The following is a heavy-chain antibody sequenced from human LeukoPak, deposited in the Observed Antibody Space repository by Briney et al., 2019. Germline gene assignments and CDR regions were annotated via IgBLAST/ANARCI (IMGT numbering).Heavy chain of an antibody. CDR2: IYSGGST. Sequence: PGGSLRLSCAASGFTVSSNYMSWVRQAPGKGLEWVSVIYSGGSTYYADSVKGRFTISRDNSKNTLYLQMNSLRAEDTAVYYCAREVPGRYMDVWGKGTTVTVSS. V-gene: IGHV3-66*02. J-gene: IGHJ6*03. D-gene: IGHD3-10*01. CDR3: AREVPGRYMDV. CDR1: GFTVSSNY.